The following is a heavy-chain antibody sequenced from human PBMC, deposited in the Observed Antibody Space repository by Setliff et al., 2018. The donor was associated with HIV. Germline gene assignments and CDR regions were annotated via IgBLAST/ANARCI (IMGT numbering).Heavy chain of an antibody. D-gene: IGHD3-10*01. V-gene: IGHV4-31*03. J-gene: IGHJ3*02. Sequence: TLSLTCTVSGGSINSGGYYWTWVRQHPGKGLQWIGYIYYIGGAYYNPSLKSRVTISLDTSKNHFSLNLSSATAADTAVYYCARESMLRGLRHAVDIWGQGTMVTVSS. CDR2: IYYIGGA. CDR1: GGSINSGGYY. CDR3: ARESMLRGLRHAVDI.